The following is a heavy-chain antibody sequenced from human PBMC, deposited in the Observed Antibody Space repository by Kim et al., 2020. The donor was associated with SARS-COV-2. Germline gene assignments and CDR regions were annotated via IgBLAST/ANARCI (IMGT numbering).Heavy chain of an antibody. CDR2: ISYDGSNK. V-gene: IGHV3-30*04. Sequence: GGSLRLSCAASGFTFSSYAMHWVRQAPGKGLEWVAVISYDGSNKYYADSVKGRFTISRDNSKNTLYLQMNSLRAEDTAVYYCASPLNYYDSSGYYLTDYWGQGTLVTVSS. CDR3: ASPLNYYDSSGYYLTDY. J-gene: IGHJ4*02. D-gene: IGHD3-22*01. CDR1: GFTFSSYA.